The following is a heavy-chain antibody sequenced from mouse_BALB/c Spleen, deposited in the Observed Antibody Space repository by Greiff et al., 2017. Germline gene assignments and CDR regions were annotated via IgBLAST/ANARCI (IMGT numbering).Heavy chain of an antibody. CDR3: ARDGNYAMDY. CDR2: IWAGGST. Sequence: VQGVESGPGLVAPSQSLSITCTVSGFSLTSYGVHWVRQPPGKGLEWLGVIWAGGSTNYNSALMSRLSISKDNSKSQVFLKMNSLQTDDTAMYCCARDGNYAMDYWGQGTSVTVSS. J-gene: IGHJ4*01. V-gene: IGHV2-9*02. D-gene: IGHD1-1*01. CDR1: GFSLTSYG.